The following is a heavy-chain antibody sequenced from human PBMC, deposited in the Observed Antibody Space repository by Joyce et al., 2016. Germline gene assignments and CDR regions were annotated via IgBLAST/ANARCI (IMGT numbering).Heavy chain of an antibody. CDR2: LSSSSSYI. V-gene: IGHV3-21*01. CDR3: ARSSYTNGIFDY. D-gene: IGHD2-8*01. J-gene: IGHJ4*02. Sequence: EVQLVESGGGLVKPGGSLRLSCGASGFTFSSYSRSWVRQAPGKGLEWVSSLSSSSSYIKYTDSVKGRFTISRDNAKNSLYLQMNSLRVEDTAVYYCARSSYTNGIFDYWGQGTLVTISS. CDR1: GFTFSSYS.